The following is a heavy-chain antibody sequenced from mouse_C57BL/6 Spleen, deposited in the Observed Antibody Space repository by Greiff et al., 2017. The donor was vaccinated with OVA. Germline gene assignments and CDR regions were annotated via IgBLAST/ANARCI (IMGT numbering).Heavy chain of an antibody. CDR3: ARAYYYGSSTEAWFAY. V-gene: IGHV1-64*01. J-gene: IGHJ3*01. D-gene: IGHD1-1*01. Sequence: VQLQQPGAELVKPGASVKLSCKASGYTFTSYWMPWVKPRPGQGLEWIGMIHPNSGSTNYNEKFKSKATLTVDKSSSTAYMQLSSLTSEDSAVYYCARAYYYGSSTEAWFAYWGQGTLVTVSA. CDR1: GYTFTSYW. CDR2: IHPNSGST.